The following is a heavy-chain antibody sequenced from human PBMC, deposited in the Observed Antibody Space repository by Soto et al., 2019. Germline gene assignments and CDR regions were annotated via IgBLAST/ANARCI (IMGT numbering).Heavy chain of an antibody. CDR2: LSESDGRT. CDR3: TKDSGYDSTD. Sequence: EVQLLESGGGLVQPGGSLRLSCAASGFTFSTSGMSWVRQAPGKGLEWISGLSESDGRTTYADSVKGRFTISRDNSKNMLYLQMNSLRVEDTALYYCTKDSGYDSTDWGQGTLVTVSS. D-gene: IGHD3-22*01. V-gene: IGHV3-23*01. CDR1: GFTFSTSG. J-gene: IGHJ4*02.